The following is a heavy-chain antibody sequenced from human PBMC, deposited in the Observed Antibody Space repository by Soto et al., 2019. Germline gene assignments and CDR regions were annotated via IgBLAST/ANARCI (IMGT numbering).Heavy chain of an antibody. CDR1: GGSISSGGYS. CDR3: ASWYFLARDHSSSDYYGMDV. D-gene: IGHD6-6*01. V-gene: IGHV4-30-2*01. CDR2: INHSGST. Sequence: QLQLQESGSGLVKPSQTLSLTCAVSGGSISSGGYSWSWIRQPPGKGLEWIGEINHSGSTNYNPSLKSRVTISVDTSKNQFSLKLSSVTAADTAVYYCASWYFLARDHSSSDYYGMDVWGQGTTVTVSS. J-gene: IGHJ6*02.